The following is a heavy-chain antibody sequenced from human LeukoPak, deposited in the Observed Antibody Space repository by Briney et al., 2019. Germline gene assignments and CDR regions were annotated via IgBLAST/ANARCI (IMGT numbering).Heavy chain of an antibody. Sequence: GGSLRLSCAASGFTFSTYGIHWVRQAPGKGLEWVAFIRYDGSNKYYADSVKGRFTISRDNSKNTLYLQMNSLRAEDTAVYYXXXXVYCSGGSCYGADVWGKGTTVTISS. CDR3: XXXVYCSGGSCYGADV. CDR1: GFTFSTYG. CDR2: IRYDGSNK. D-gene: IGHD2-15*01. J-gene: IGHJ6*04. V-gene: IGHV3-30*02.